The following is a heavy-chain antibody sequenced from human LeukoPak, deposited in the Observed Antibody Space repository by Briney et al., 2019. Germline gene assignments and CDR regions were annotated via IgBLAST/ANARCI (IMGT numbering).Heavy chain of an antibody. J-gene: IGHJ6*02. Sequence: SETLSLTCTVSGASISSYYWSWIRQPPGKGLEWIGYIYYSGSTNYNPSLKSRVTISVDTSKNQFSLKLSSVTAADTAVYYCARIYSGSYGYYYYGMDVWGQGTTVTVSS. CDR2: IYYSGST. CDR1: GASISSYY. CDR3: ARIYSGSYGYYYYGMDV. D-gene: IGHD1-26*01. V-gene: IGHV4-59*08.